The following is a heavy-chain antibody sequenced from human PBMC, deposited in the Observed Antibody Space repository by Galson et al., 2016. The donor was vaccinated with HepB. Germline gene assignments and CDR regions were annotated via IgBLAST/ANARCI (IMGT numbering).Heavy chain of an antibody. CDR3: ARGTAVGGSTLDAFDI. CDR1: GDSVSSKSAA. V-gene: IGHV6-1*01. J-gene: IGHJ3*02. Sequence: CAISGDSVSSKSAAWNWIRQSPSRGLEWLGRTYYRSKWYDGYEVSVKGRITINPDTSKNQFSLQLNSVTPVDTAVYFCARGTAVGGSTLDAFDIWGQGTMVTVSS. D-gene: IGHD6-19*01. CDR2: TYYRSKWYD.